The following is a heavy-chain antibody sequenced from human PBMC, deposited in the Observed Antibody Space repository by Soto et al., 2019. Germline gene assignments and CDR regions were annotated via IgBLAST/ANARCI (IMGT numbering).Heavy chain of an antibody. D-gene: IGHD6-19*01. J-gene: IGHJ4*02. Sequence: SETLSLTCTVSGGSINTYYWSWIRQPPGKGLEWIGYVDYSGNSDSSPSLKSRVTISLDTSKKQVSLKLNSVTAADTAVYYCASNWFSVAGRFHFEYWGQGIPVIFSS. CDR3: ASNWFSVAGRFHFEY. CDR2: VDYSGNS. V-gene: IGHV4-59*01. CDR1: GGSINTYY.